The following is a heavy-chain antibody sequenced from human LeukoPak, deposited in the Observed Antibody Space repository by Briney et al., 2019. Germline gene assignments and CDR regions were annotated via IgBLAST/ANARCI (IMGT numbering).Heavy chain of an antibody. V-gene: IGHV1-8*01. CDR1: GYTFTSYD. CDR3: ARAWDTAMVTLLDY. CDR2: MNPNSGNT. Sequence: ASVKVSCKASGYTFTSYDINWVRQATGQGLEWMGWMNPNSGNTGYAQKFQGRVTMTRNTSISTAYMELSSLRSEDTAVYYCARAWDTAMVTLLDYWGQGTLVTVSS. D-gene: IGHD5-18*01. J-gene: IGHJ4*02.